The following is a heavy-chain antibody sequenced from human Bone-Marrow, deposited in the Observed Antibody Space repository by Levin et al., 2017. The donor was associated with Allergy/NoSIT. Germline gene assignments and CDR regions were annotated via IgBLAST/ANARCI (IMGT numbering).Heavy chain of an antibody. V-gene: IGHV3-23*01. CDR2: ISGSGGST. J-gene: IGHJ4*02. Sequence: GGSLRLSCAASGFTFSSYAMSWVRQAPGKGLEWVSAISGSGGSTYYADSVKGRFTISRDNSKNTLYLQMNSLRAEDTAVYYCATEKNIYCSGGSCYYISWGQGTLVTVSS. D-gene: IGHD2-15*01. CDR3: ATEKNIYCSGGSCYYIS. CDR1: GFTFSSYA.